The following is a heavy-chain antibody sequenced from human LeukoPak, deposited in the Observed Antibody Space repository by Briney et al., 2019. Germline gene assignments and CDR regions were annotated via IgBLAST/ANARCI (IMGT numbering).Heavy chain of an antibody. D-gene: IGHD6-19*01. V-gene: IGHV4-34*01. J-gene: IGHJ3*02. CDR2: INHSGST. CDR3: ARGGAWLVPDAFDI. Sequence: PSETLSPTCAVYGGSFSGYYWSWIRQPPGKGLEWIGEINHSGSTNYNPSLKSRVTISVDTSKNQFSLKLSSVTAADTAVYYCARGGAWLVPDAFDIWGQGTMVTVSS. CDR1: GGSFSGYY.